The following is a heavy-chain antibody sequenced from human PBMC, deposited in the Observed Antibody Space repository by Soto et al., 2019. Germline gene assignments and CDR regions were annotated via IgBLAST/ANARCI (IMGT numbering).Heavy chain of an antibody. D-gene: IGHD6-13*01. V-gene: IGHV1-69*04. CDR3: ARDHGEMQVAGYSSSWYYFDY. CDR2: IIPILGIA. CDR1: GGTFSSYT. J-gene: IGHJ4*02. Sequence: ASVKVSCKASGGTFSSYTISWVRQAPGQGLEWMGRIIPILGIANYAQKFQGRVTITADKSTSTAYMELSSLRSEDTAVYYCARDHGEMQVAGYSSSWYYFDYWGQGTLVTVSS.